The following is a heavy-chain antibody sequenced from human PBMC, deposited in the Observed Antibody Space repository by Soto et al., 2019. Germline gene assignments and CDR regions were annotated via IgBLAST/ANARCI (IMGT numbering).Heavy chain of an antibody. CDR1: GFTFDDYA. V-gene: IGHV3-9*01. CDR2: ISWNGGSI. CDR3: AKDLLAVLTVNTSHFDY. J-gene: IGHJ4*02. D-gene: IGHD4-17*01. Sequence: EVQLVESGGGLVQPGRSLRLSCAASGFTFDDYAMHWVRQAPGKGLEWVSGISWNGGSIGYADSVKGRFTISRDNAKNSLYLQMNRPRAEYTALYYCAKDLLAVLTVNTSHFDYWRQGTLVAVSS.